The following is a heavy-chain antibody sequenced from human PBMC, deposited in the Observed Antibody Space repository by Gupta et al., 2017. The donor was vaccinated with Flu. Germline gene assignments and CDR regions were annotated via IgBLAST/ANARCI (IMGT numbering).Heavy chain of an antibody. CDR2: ISGSGGNT. D-gene: IGHD2-15*01. V-gene: IGHV3-23*01. Sequence: EVQLLESGGGLVQPGGSLRLSCAASGFPFSSYAMSWVRQAAGKGLEWVAAISGSGGNTYYADSVKGRFTISRDDSKNTLYLQMNSLRAEDTAVYYCAKQRSATAATSAYNYWGQGTLVTVSS. CDR3: AKQRSATAATSAYNY. CDR1: GFPFSSYA. J-gene: IGHJ4*02.